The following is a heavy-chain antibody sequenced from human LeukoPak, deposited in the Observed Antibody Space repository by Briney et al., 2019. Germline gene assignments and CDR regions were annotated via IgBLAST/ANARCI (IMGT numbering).Heavy chain of an antibody. J-gene: IGHJ4*02. CDR1: GFTFSSYE. CDR3: ARSLGSYYFDY. Sequence: GGSLRLSCAASGFTFSSYEMNWVRQAPGKGLEWVSYISSSGSTIYHADSVKGRFTISRDNAKNSLYLQMNSLRAEDTAVYYCARSLGSYYFDYWGQGTLVTVSS. CDR2: ISSSGSTI. D-gene: IGHD1-26*01. V-gene: IGHV3-48*03.